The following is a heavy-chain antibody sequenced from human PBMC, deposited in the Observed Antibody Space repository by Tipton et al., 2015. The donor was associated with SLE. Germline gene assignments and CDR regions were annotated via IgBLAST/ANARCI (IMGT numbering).Heavy chain of an antibody. J-gene: IGHJ4*02. CDR2: ITSSSSFI. D-gene: IGHD3-10*01. CDR1: GFTFSSYS. Sequence: SLRLSCAASGFTFSSYSMNWVRQAPGQGLEWVSSITSSSSFIYYADSLKGRFTISRDNAKNTLYLQMNSLRSEDTAVYYCAKDKGVKYFDYWGQGTLVTVSS. V-gene: IGHV3-21*01. CDR3: AKDKGVKYFDY.